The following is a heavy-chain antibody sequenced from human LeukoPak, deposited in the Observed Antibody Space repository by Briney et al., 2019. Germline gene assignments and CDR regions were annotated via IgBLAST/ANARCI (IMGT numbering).Heavy chain of an antibody. Sequence: SETLSLTCTVSGGSISSRSHYWGWIRHSPGKGLEWIGSFYYTGNTYYNPSLKSRVTISVDTSKNQFSLMLSSVTAADTAVYYCARREWGITPYYFDSWGQGTLVTVSS. CDR3: ARREWGITPYYFDS. D-gene: IGHD1-20*01. J-gene: IGHJ4*02. V-gene: IGHV4-39*01. CDR2: FYYTGNT. CDR1: GGSISSRSHY.